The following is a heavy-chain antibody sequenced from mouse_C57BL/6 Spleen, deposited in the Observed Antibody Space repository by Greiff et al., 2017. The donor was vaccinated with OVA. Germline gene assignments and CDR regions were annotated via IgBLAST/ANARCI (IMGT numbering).Heavy chain of an antibody. CDR2: INPNNGGT. CDR1: GYTFTDYN. D-gene: IGHD1-1*01. V-gene: IGHV1-22*01. Sequence: VQLQQSGPELVKPGASVKMSCKASGYTFTDYNMHWVKQSHGKSLEWIGYINPNNGGTSYNQKFKGKATLTVNKSSSTAYMELRSLTSEDSAVYYCARPSYYYGSSSFAYWGRGTLVTVSA. CDR3: ARPSYYYGSSSFAY. J-gene: IGHJ3*01.